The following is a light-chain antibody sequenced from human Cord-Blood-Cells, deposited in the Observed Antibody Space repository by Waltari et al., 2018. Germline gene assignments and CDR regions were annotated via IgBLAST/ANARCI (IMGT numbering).Light chain of an antibody. CDR3: SSYTSSSNYV. V-gene: IGLV2-14*03. J-gene: IGLJ1*01. Sequence: QSALTQPAYVSGSPGQSITISCTGTSSDVGGYNYVSWYQQHPGKAPKLMIYDVSNRPSWVSNRFSGSKSGNTASLTISGLQAEDEADYYCSSYTSSSNYVFGTGTKVTVL. CDR2: DVS. CDR1: SSDVGGYNY.